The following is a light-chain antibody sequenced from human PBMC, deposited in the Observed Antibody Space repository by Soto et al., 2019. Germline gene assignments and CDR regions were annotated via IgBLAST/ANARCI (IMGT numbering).Light chain of an antibody. CDR3: QSYDSSLSGPVV. CDR2: GNS. J-gene: IGLJ2*01. V-gene: IGLV1-40*01. CDR1: SCNIGAGYD. Sequence: QAVVTQPPSVSGAPGQRVTISCTGSSCNIGAGYDVHWYQQLPGTAPKLLIYGNSNRPSGVPDRFSGSKSGTSASLAITGLQAEDEADYYCQSYDSSLSGPVVFGGGTKVTVL.